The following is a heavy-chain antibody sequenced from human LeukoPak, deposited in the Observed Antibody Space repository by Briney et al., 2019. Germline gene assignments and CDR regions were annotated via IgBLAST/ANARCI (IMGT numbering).Heavy chain of an antibody. CDR2: IKQDGSEK. Sequence: GGSLRLSCAASGFTFSSYWMSWVRQAPGKGLEWVANIKQDGSEKYYVDSVKGRVTISRDNSKNTLYLQMNSLRAEDTAVYYCAKGGSSWSEIDYWGQGTLVTVSS. V-gene: IGHV3-7*03. D-gene: IGHD6-13*01. CDR3: AKGGSSWSEIDY. J-gene: IGHJ4*02. CDR1: GFTFSSYW.